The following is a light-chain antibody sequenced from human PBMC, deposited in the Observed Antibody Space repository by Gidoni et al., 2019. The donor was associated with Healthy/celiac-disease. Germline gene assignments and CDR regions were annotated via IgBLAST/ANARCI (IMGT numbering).Light chain of an antibody. CDR2: DVS. Sequence: QSALTQPRSVSGSPGQSVTISCTGTSSDVGGYNYVSWYQQHPGKAPKLMSYDVSKRPSGVPDRFSGSKSGNTASLTISGLQAEDEADYTRYVFGTGTKVTVL. V-gene: IGLV2-11*01. CDR3: YV. J-gene: IGLJ1*01. CDR1: SSDVGGYNY.